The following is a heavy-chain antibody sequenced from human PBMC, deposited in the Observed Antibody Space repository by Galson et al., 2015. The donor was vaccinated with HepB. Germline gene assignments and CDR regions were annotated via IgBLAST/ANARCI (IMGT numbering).Heavy chain of an antibody. CDR1: GFTFSIYA. J-gene: IGHJ4*02. CDR3: AQEDWEVTGRRAVF. Sequence: SLRLSCAASGFTFSIYAMNWVRQAPGKGLEWVARISFDGKADVYADSVKGRSTISRDNSRDTLYLQMNSLTVEDTAVYYCAQEDWEVTGRRAVFWGQGTLGTGSS. V-gene: IGHV3-30*18. D-gene: IGHD1-20*01. CDR2: ISFDGKAD.